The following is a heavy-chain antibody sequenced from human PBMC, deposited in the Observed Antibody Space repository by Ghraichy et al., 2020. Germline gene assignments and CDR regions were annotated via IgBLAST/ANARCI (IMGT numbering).Heavy chain of an antibody. CDR1: GFTVSSNY. CDR2: IYSGGST. CDR3: ARDALCVTTDNYYYYGIDV. V-gene: IGHV3-66*02. D-gene: IGHD4-11*01. J-gene: IGHJ6*02. Sequence: GGSLRLSCAASGFTVSSNYMSWVRQAPGKGLEWVSVIYSGGSTYYADSVKGRFSISRDNSKNTLYLQMNSLRAEDTAVYFCARDALCVTTDNYYYYGIDVWGQGTPVTVSS.